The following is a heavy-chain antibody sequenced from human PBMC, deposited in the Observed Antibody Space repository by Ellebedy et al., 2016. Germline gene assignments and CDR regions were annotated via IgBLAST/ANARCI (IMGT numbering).Heavy chain of an antibody. CDR1: GGSFSGYY. D-gene: IGHD6-13*01. Sequence: SETLSLXXAVYGGSFSGYYWSWIRQPPGKGLEWIGEINHSGSTNYNPSLKSRVTISVDTSKNQFSLKLTSVTAADTAVYYCTRDGGSSWGGGWFDPWGQGTLVTVSS. CDR2: INHSGST. V-gene: IGHV4-34*01. J-gene: IGHJ5*02. CDR3: TRDGGSSWGGGWFDP.